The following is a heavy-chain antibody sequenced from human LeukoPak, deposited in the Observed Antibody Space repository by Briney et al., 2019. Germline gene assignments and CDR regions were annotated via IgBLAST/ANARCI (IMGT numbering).Heavy chain of an antibody. CDR2: IYTSGST. CDR3: ARQGSSSWYKAFDI. Sequence: SQTLSLTCTVSGGSISSGSYYWSWIRQPAGKGLEWIGRIYTSGSTNYNPSPKSRVTISVDTSKNQFSLKLSSVTAADTAVYYCARQGSSSWYKAFDIWGQGTMVTVSS. CDR1: GGSISSGSYY. V-gene: IGHV4-61*02. J-gene: IGHJ3*02. D-gene: IGHD6-13*01.